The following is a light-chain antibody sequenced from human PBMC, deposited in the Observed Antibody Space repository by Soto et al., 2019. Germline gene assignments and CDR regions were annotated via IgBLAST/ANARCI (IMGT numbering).Light chain of an antibody. V-gene: IGKV1-9*01. J-gene: IGKJ4*01. CDR1: HDISNY. CDR3: QHDNTCVFS. Sequence: DIQLTQSPSFLSASVGDRVTITCRASHDISNYLPWYQQKPGKAPKLLIYAASTLQSGVPSRCSGGGSRTEFCSTISGLQPDSVVTAYGQHDNTCVFSFGGGTKVEIK. CDR2: AAS.